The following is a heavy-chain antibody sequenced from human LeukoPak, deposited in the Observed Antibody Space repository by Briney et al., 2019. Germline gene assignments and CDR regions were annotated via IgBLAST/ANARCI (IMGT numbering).Heavy chain of an antibody. V-gene: IGHV3-23*01. CDR3: AKRFVVVPAAEAAPFDY. J-gene: IGHJ4*02. CDR2: ISGSGGST. D-gene: IGHD2-2*01. CDR1: GFTFSSYA. Sequence: GGSLRLSCAASGFTFSSYAMSWVRQAPGKGLEWVSAISGSGGSTYYADSVKGRFTISRDNSKNTLYLQMNSLRAEDTAVYYCAKRFVVVPAAEAAPFDYWGQGTLVTVSS.